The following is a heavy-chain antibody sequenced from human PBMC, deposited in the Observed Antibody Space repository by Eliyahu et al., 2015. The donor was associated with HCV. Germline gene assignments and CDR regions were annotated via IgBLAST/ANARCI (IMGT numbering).Heavy chain of an antibody. CDR3: ARELTTEYKGYDY. Sequence: QVQLQESGAGLVRPSQTLSLTCSVXGDSXSXGAYYWNWIRQPPGKGLEWIGFIYYSGSTSYNPSLRSRVTISVDTSKNQFSLKLSSMTAADTAVYYCARELTTEYKGYDYWGQGARVTVSS. V-gene: IGHV4-30-4*01. D-gene: IGHD4-11*01. J-gene: IGHJ4*02. CDR1: GDSXSXGAYY. CDR2: IYYSGST.